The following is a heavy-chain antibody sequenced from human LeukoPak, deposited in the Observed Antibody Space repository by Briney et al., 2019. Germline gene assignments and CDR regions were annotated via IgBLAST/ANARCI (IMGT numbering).Heavy chain of an antibody. CDR1: GGSFSGYY. D-gene: IGHD3-22*01. CDR2: INHSGST. CDR3: ARARTRYYDSRSDHAFDI. V-gene: IGHV4-34*01. J-gene: IGHJ3*02. Sequence: SETLSLTCAVYGGSFSGYYWSWIRQPPGKGLEWIGEINHSGSTNYNPSLKSRVTISVDTSKNQFSLKLSSVTAADTAVYYCARARTRYYDSRSDHAFDIWRQGTMVTVSS.